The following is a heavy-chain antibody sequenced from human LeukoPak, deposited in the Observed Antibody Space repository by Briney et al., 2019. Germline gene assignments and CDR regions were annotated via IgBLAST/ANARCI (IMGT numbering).Heavy chain of an antibody. V-gene: IGHV3-15*01. CDR3: VTDRRLSRYSYGSLSYYYYYMDV. CDR2: IQSKTDGGTT. Sequence: GGSLRLSCAASGLTFSNAWMSWVRQAPGKGLEWVGRIQSKTDGGTTDYAAPVKGRFIISRGDSKNTLYLQMNSLETEDTAVYYCVTDRRLSRYSYGSLSYYYYYMDVWGEGTTVTVSS. J-gene: IGHJ6*03. D-gene: IGHD5-18*01. CDR1: GLTFSNAW.